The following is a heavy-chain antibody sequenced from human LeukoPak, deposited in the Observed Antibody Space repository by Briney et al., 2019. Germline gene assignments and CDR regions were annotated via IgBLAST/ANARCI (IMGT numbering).Heavy chain of an antibody. J-gene: IGHJ6*02. CDR2: ISGSGGST. CDR1: GFTFSSYA. CDR3: ANGGVVAHFSKRHLYYYGMDV. D-gene: IGHD2-15*01. V-gene: IGHV3-23*01. Sequence: PGGSLRLSCAASGFTFSSYAMSWVRQAPGEGLEWVSAISGSGGSTYYADSVKGRFTISRDNSKNTLYLQMNSLRAEDTAVYYWANGGVVAHFSKRHLYYYGMDVWGQGTTVTVSS.